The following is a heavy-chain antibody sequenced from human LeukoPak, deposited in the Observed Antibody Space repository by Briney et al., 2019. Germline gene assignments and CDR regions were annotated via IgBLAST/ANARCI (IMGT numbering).Heavy chain of an antibody. V-gene: IGHV3-23*01. D-gene: IGHD3-9*01. CDR2: ISGNGAST. Sequence: GGSLRLSCAASGFTFSSYAMSWVRQAPGKGLEWVSSISGNGASTYYADSVKGRFTISRDNSKNTLYLHMNSLRAEDTAVYYCAKGAGALYYDILTGYYFDYWGQGTLVTVSS. CDR1: GFTFSSYA. CDR3: AKGAGALYYDILTGYYFDY. J-gene: IGHJ4*02.